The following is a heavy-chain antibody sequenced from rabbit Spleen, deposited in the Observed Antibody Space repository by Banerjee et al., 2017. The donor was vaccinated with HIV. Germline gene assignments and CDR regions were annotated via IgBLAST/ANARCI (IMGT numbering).Heavy chain of an antibody. Sequence: QSLEESGRYLVKPGASLTLTCTASGVSFSSNYYMCWVRQAPGKGLEWIACIDSGSSGFAYYASWAKGRFTISKTSSTTVTLQMTSLTVADTATYFCARDTGTSFSTYGMDLWGQGTLVTVS. CDR3: ARDTGTSFSTYGMDL. J-gene: IGHJ6*01. V-gene: IGHV1S40*01. D-gene: IGHD8-1*01. CDR2: IDSGSSGFA. CDR1: GVSFSSNYY.